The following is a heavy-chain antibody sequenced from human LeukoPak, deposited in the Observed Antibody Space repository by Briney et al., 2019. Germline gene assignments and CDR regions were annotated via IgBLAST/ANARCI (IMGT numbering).Heavy chain of an antibody. V-gene: IGHV3-23*01. D-gene: IGHD2-2*01. CDR3: AGVVPAARRSYYFDY. Sequence: PGGSLRLSCAASGFTFSSYAMSWVRQAPGKGLEWVSAISGSGGSTYYADSVKGRFTISKDNSKNTLYLQMNSLRAEDTAVYYCAGVVPAARRSYYFDYWGQGTLVTVS. CDR2: ISGSGGST. CDR1: GFTFSSYA. J-gene: IGHJ4*02.